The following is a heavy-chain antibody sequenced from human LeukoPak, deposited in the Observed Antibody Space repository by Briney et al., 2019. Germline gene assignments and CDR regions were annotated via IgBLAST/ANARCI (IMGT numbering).Heavy chain of an antibody. J-gene: IGHJ4*02. Sequence: ASVKVSCKASGYTFTSYGISWVRQAPGQGLEWMGWISAYNGNTNYAQKLQGRVTMTTDTSTSTVYMELRSLRSDDTAVYYCATMLPDAYGDYNYFDYWGQGTLVTVSS. CDR3: ATMLPDAYGDYNYFDY. CDR2: ISAYNGNT. D-gene: IGHD4-17*01. V-gene: IGHV1-18*01. CDR1: GYTFTSYG.